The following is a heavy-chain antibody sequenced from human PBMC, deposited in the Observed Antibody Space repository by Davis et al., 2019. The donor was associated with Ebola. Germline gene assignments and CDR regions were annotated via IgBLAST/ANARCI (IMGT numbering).Heavy chain of an antibody. V-gene: IGHV3-74*01. Sequence: GESLKISCAASGFTFSNYWMHWIRPAPGKGLVWVSRINPDGTTTAYADSVEGRFTLSRDNAKNTLFLQMDSLRAEDTAVYYCTKDFDYENAYWGQGTTVTVSS. CDR3: TKDFDYENAY. D-gene: IGHD3-9*01. J-gene: IGHJ6*02. CDR2: INPDGTTT. CDR1: GFTFSNYW.